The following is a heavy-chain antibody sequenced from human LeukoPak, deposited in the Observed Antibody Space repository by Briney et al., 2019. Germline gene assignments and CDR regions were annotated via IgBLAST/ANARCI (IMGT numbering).Heavy chain of an antibody. J-gene: IGHJ4*02. Sequence: SETLSLTCTVSGGSISRNYWSWIRQTPGKGLEWIGYIHSIGTTNYNPSLKSRLTISIDTSKNQFSLKLSSVTAADTAVYYCARFPSAGFDYWGQGTLVTVSS. CDR3: ARFPSAGFDY. CDR2: IHSIGTT. CDR1: GGSISRNY. V-gene: IGHV4-59*12.